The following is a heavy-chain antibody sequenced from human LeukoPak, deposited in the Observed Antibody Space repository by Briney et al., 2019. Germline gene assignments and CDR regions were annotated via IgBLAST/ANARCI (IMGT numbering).Heavy chain of an antibody. CDR3: RVTTNVYDYIDV. D-gene: IGHD1/OR15-1a*01. CDR1: GGSISSGGYY. V-gene: IGHV4-30-2*01. CDR2: TYHSGSP. Sequence: PSQTLSLTCTVSGGSISSGGYYWSWIRQPPGKGLEWIGYTYHSGSPFHNPSLKGRATISLDRSRNQVSLKLTSVTAADTAVYYCRVTTNVYDYIDVWGKGTTVIVSS. J-gene: IGHJ6*03.